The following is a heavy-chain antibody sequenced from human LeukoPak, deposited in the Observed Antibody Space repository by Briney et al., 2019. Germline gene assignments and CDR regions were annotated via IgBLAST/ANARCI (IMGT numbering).Heavy chain of an antibody. V-gene: IGHV4-38-2*01. CDR1: GYSISSGYY. CDR2: IYHSGST. Sequence: SETLSLTCAVSGYSISSGYYWGWIRQPPGKGLEWIGSIYHSGSTYYNPSLKSRVTISVDTSNNQFSLKLSSVTAADTAVYYCARHIAVAALGFDPWGEGTLVTVSS. J-gene: IGHJ5*02. D-gene: IGHD6-19*01. CDR3: ARHIAVAALGFDP.